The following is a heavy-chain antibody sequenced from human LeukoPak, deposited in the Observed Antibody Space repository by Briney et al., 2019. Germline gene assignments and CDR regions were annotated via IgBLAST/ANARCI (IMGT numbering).Heavy chain of an antibody. V-gene: IGHV4-4*02. J-gene: IGHJ3*02. CDR2: IYHSGST. CDR1: GGSISSSNW. CDR3: AREMVRGVIGAFDI. D-gene: IGHD3-10*01. Sequence: SETLSHTCAVSGGSISSSNWWSWVRQPPGKGLEWIGEIYHSGSTNYNPSLKSRVTTSVDKSKNQFSLKLSSVTAADTAVYYCAREMVRGVIGAFDIWGQGTMVTVSS.